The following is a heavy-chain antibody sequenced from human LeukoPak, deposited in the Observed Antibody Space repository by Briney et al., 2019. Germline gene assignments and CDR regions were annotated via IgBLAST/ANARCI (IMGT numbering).Heavy chain of an antibody. CDR3: ARYSGSYYYFDY. V-gene: IGHV3-53*01. D-gene: IGHD1-26*01. CDR1: GFTVSSNY. CDR2: IYSGGST. Sequence: GGSLRLSCAASGFTVSSNYMSWVRQAPGKGLEWVSVIYSGGSTYYADSVKGRFTISRDNPKNTLYLQMNSLRAEDTAVYYCARYSGSYYYFDYWGQGTLVTVS. J-gene: IGHJ4*02.